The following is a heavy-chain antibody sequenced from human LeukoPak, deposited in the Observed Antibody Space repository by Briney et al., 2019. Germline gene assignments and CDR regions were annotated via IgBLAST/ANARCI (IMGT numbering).Heavy chain of an antibody. Sequence: ASVKVSCKTSGYTFTSHGISWVRQAPGQGLEYMGWISGYNDDTNYAQRFQGRLTMTKDTSTSTAYMELRSLTSDDTAVYYCAKDGLTTIVVVTNDAFDVWRQETMVIVSS. CDR3: AKDGLTTIVVVTNDAFDV. CDR1: GYTFTSHG. D-gene: IGHD3-22*01. J-gene: IGHJ3*01. CDR2: ISGYNDDT. V-gene: IGHV1-18*01.